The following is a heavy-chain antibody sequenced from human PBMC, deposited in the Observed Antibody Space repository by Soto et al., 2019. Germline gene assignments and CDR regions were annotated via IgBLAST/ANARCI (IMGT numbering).Heavy chain of an antibody. CDR2: IYYSGKT. V-gene: IGHV4-39*01. CDR1: GDCITSSSYY. J-gene: IGHJ5*02. Sequence: SESMSLTCTVCGDCITSSSYYWGWIRQPPGRGLEWIGNIYYSGKTHYSPSLKSRVTISVDTSKSQFSLKLHSVTAADTAVYYCARRPDYGDYGCFDPWGQGTLVTVSS. D-gene: IGHD4-17*01. CDR3: ARRPDYGDYGCFDP.